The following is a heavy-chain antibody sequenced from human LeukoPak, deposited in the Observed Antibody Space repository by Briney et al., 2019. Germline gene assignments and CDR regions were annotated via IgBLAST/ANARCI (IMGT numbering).Heavy chain of an antibody. D-gene: IGHD6-13*01. V-gene: IGHV3-23*01. CDR1: GFTFSNYA. CDR2: MSGSTGST. Sequence: GGSLRLSCTTSGFTFSNYAMSWVRQAPGKGLEWVSTMSGSTGSTYYAESVKGRFTISRDNSNNTLYLQMNSLRAGDTAVYYCARFNRGSIAAAGTNYYYYYMDVWGKGTTVTISS. CDR3: ARFNRGSIAAAGTNYYYYYMDV. J-gene: IGHJ6*03.